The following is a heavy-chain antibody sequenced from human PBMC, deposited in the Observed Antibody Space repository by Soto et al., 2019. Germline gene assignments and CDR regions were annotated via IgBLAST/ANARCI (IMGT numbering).Heavy chain of an antibody. D-gene: IGHD5-18*01. CDR1: GVSISSHDW. CDR3: ATRDTGRVY. V-gene: IGHV4-4*02. CDR2: SHQSGNT. Sequence: QVQLQESGPGLVKPSGTLSLTCAVSGVSISSHDWWIWVRQPPGKGLEWIGESHQSGNTHYNSSLESRVTISLDKSKNQLSLQLTSVTVADTAVYYCATRDTGRVYWGQGTLVTVSS. J-gene: IGHJ4*02.